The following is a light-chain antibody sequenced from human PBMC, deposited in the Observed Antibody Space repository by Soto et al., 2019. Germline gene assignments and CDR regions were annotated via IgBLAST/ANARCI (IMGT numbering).Light chain of an antibody. CDR1: SSDVGGYNY. CDR2: DVT. V-gene: IGLV2-14*01. J-gene: IGLJ3*02. Sequence: QSALTQPASVSGSARQSITISCTGTSSDVGGYNYVSWYQQHPGKAPKLMIYDVTNRPSGVSNRFSGSKSGNTASLTISGLQAEDEADYYCSSYTSSSTPLVFGGGTKVTVL. CDR3: SSYTSSSTPLV.